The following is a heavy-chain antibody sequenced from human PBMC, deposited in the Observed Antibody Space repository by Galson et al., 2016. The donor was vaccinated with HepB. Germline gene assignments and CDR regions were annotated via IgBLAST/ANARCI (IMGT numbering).Heavy chain of an antibody. CDR3: AKDIQRDSRSWDGGIYGMDV. Sequence: SLRLSCAASGFTFDDYAMHWVRQAPGKGLEWVSRISGDGGITYYADSVKGRFTISRDNSKNSLYLQINSLRAEDTALYYCAKDIQRDSRSWDGGIYGMDVWGQGTTLTDS. CDR1: GFTFDDYA. V-gene: IGHV3-43D*03. CDR2: ISGDGGIT. D-gene: IGHD6-13*01. J-gene: IGHJ6*02.